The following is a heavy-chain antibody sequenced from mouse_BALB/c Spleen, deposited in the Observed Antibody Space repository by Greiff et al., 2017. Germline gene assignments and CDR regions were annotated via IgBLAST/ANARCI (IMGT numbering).Heavy chain of an antibody. Sequence: VQLVESGPGLVQPSQSLSITCTVSGFSLTSYGVHWVRQSPGKGLEWLGVIWSGGSTDYNAAFISRLSISKDNSKSQVFFKMNSLQANDTAIYYCARNDGYYYGNYFDYWGQGTTLTVSS. J-gene: IGHJ2*01. CDR2: IWSGGST. D-gene: IGHD2-3*01. V-gene: IGHV2-2*02. CDR3: ARNDGYYYGNYFDY. CDR1: GFSLTSYG.